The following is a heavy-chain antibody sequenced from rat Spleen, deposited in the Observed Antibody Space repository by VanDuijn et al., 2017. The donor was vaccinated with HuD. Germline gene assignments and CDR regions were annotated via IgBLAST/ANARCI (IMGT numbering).Heavy chain of an antibody. V-gene: IGHV5-31*01. D-gene: IGHD1-4*01. CDR1: GFTFSSYW. CDR2: ISNTGGST. J-gene: IGHJ2*01. Sequence: EVQLVESGGGLVQPGRSLKLSCVASGFTFSSYWMYWIRQAPGKGLEWVASISNTGGSTYYPDSVKGRFTISRDNAKGTLYLQMNSLRSEDTATYYCARETRGYFDYWGQGVMVTVSS. CDR3: ARETRGYFDY.